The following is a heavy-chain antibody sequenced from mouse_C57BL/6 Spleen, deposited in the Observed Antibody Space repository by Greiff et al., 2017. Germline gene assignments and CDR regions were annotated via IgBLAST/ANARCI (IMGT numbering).Heavy chain of an antibody. V-gene: IGHV5-4*01. J-gene: IGHJ4*01. CDR3: ARDGGLRPFYAMDY. CDR1: GFTFSSYA. Sequence: DVMLVESGGGLVKPGGSLKLSCAASGFTFSSYAMSWVRQTPEKRLEWVATISDGGSYTYYQDNVKGRFTISRDNAKNNLYLQMSHLKSEDAAMYYCARDGGLRPFYAMDYWGQGTSVTVSS. D-gene: IGHD2-4*01. CDR2: ISDGGSYT.